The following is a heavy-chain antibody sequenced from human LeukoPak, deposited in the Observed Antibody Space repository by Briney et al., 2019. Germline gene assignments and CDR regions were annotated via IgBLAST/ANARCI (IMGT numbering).Heavy chain of an antibody. Sequence: ASETLSLTCAVYGGSFSGYYWSWIRQPPGKGLEWIGEINHSGSTNYNPSLKSRVTISVDTSKNQFSLKLSSVTAADTAVYYCARGVEMPYNYFDYWGQGTLVTVSS. V-gene: IGHV4-34*01. CDR2: INHSGST. CDR1: GGSFSGYY. CDR3: ARGVEMPYNYFDY. D-gene: IGHD5-24*01. J-gene: IGHJ4*02.